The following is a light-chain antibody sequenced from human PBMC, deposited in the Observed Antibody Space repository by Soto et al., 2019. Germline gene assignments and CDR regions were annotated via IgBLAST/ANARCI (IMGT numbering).Light chain of an antibody. CDR2: SAS. CDR1: QGIRSW. CDR3: QQVDSFPLT. J-gene: IGKJ4*01. Sequence: DIQMTQSPSSVSASVGDRVTITCRASQGIRSWLAWYQQKPGKAPKLLIYSASNLQSGVPSRFSGSGSGTDFTLTINSLQPEDVATYYCQQVDSFPLTFGGGTKVEIK. V-gene: IGKV1-12*01.